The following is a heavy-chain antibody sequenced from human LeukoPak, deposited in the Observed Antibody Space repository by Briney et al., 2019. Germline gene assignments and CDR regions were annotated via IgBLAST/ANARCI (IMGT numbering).Heavy chain of an antibody. CDR2: IYHSGST. CDR1: GGSITSRNW. V-gene: IGHV4-4*02. Sequence: SETLSLTCAVSGGSITSRNWWSRVRPPPGKGLEWIGRIYHSGSTNYIPSLKSRVTISVDTSKNQFSLKLSSVTAADTAVYYCARAPTIFGVVDYWGQGTLVTVSS. D-gene: IGHD3-3*01. J-gene: IGHJ4*02. CDR3: ARAPTIFGVVDY.